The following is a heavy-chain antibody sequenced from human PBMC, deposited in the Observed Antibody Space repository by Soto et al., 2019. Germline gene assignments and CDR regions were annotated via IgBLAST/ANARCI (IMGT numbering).Heavy chain of an antibody. Sequence: SQPLSHTWTVADGSISSISYCWGWNRQPPGKGLEWIGNIYYSGSTNYNPSLKSRVTISVDTSKNQFSLKLSSVTAADMDVYYCARDGDYGFDSWGQGTLVTVSS. CDR2: IYYSGST. CDR3: ARDGDYGFDS. V-gene: IGHV4-39*07. J-gene: IGHJ5*01. CDR1: DGSISSISYC. D-gene: IGHD3-10*01.